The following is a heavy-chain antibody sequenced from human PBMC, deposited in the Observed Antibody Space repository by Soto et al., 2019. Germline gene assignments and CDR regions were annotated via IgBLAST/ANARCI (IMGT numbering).Heavy chain of an antibody. CDR1: GGSIYRSGYY. V-gene: IGHV4-61*05. Sequence: LSLTCTVSGGSIYRSGYYWGWIRQPPGRGLEWIGNIYYTGTTTYNPSLESRVTMSVDTSKNQFSLKLNSVDAADTAVYYCAKYRRTEAEGFTLDYWGRGTLVTVSS. D-gene: IGHD6-13*01. CDR2: IYYTGTT. CDR3: AKYRRTEAEGFTLDY. J-gene: IGHJ4*02.